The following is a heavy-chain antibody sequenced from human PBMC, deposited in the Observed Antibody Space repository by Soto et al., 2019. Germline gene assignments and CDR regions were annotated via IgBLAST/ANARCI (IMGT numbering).Heavy chain of an antibody. Sequence: SVKVSCKASGFTFTSSAVQWVRQARGQRLEWIGWIVVGSGNTNYAQKFQERVTITRDMSTSTAYMELSSLRSEDTALYYCARDDTTGLFDFWGQGTLVTVSS. CDR3: ARDDTTGLFDF. CDR1: GFTFTSSA. D-gene: IGHD4-17*01. CDR2: IVVGSGNT. V-gene: IGHV1-58*01. J-gene: IGHJ4*02.